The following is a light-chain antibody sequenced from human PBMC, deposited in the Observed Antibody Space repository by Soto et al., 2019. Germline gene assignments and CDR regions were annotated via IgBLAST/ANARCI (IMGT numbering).Light chain of an antibody. V-gene: IGKV1-5*03. Sequence: DIQMTQSPSTLSASVGARVTITCRASQTIDSRLAWYQQRPGKPPNLLIYKASTLASGVPSRFSGSGSGTELTITINSLQPDDFETYYCQQYHIYSGTFGQGTKVDIK. CDR1: QTIDSR. CDR2: KAS. J-gene: IGKJ1*01. CDR3: QQYHIYSGT.